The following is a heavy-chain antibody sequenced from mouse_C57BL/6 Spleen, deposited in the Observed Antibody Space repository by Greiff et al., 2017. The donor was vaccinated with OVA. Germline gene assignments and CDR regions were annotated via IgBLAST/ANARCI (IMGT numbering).Heavy chain of an antibody. Sequence: VQLQQPGAELVKPGASVKLSCKASGYTFTSYWMHWVKQRPGQGLEWIGMIHPNSGSTNYNEKFKSKATLTVDKSSSTAYMQLSSLTSEDSAVYYCARSGKSDSNYFYWGQGTTLTVSS. V-gene: IGHV1-64*01. D-gene: IGHD2-5*01. J-gene: IGHJ2*01. CDR3: ARSGKSDSNYFY. CDR2: IHPNSGST. CDR1: GYTFTSYW.